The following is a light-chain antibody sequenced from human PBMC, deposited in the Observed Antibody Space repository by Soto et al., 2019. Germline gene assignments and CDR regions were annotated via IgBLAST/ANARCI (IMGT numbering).Light chain of an antibody. J-gene: IGLJ2*01. Sequence: QSVLTQPASVSGSPGQSITISCTGTSSDVAGYNYVSWYQQHPGKAPKLIIFEVSNRPSGISDRFSGFKSANTAYLTISGVQPEDEADYHCSSYTTIKTVVFGGGTKLTVL. CDR2: EVS. V-gene: IGLV2-14*01. CDR1: SSDVAGYNY. CDR3: SSYTTIKTVV.